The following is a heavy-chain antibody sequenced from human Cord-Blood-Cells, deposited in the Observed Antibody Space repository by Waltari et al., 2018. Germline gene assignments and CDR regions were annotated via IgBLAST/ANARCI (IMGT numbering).Heavy chain of an antibody. V-gene: IGHV4-34*01. Sequence: QVQLQQWGAGLLKPSATLSIACAAYGGSFRGYYCSLIRQTPGKGLAWIGEINHSGNTNYNPSLKSRVTISVDTSKNQFSLKLSSVTAADTAVYYCARVYSSWVLYYFDYWGQGTLVTVSS. CDR2: INHSGNT. CDR1: GGSFRGYY. J-gene: IGHJ4*02. D-gene: IGHD6-6*01. CDR3: ARVYSSWVLYYFDY.